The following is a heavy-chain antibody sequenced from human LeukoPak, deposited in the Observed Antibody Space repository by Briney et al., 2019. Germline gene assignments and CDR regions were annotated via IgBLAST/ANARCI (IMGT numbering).Heavy chain of an antibody. J-gene: IGHJ5*02. D-gene: IGHD6-19*01. CDR2: IYTSGST. V-gene: IGHV4-4*07. CDR3: ARALAVAGILDWFDP. Sequence: SETLSLTCTVSGGSISSYYWSWIRQPAGKGLEWIGRIYTSGSTNYNPSLKSRVTISVDTSKNQFSLKLSSVTAADTAVYYCARALAVAGILDWFDPWGQGTLVTVSS. CDR1: GGSISSYY.